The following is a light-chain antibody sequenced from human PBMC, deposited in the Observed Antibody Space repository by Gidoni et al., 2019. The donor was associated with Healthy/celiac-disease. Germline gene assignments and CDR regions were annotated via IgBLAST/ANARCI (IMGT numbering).Light chain of an antibody. CDR1: QSLLHSNGYNY. CDR3: MQALQTPRT. V-gene: IGKV2-28*01. J-gene: IGKJ2*01. Sequence: IVMTQSPLSLPVTPGEPASISCRASQSLLHSNGYNYLDWYLQKPGQSPQLLIYLGSNRASGGPDRFSGSGSGTDFTLKISRVEAEDVGVYYCMQALQTPRTFGQGTKLEIK. CDR2: LGS.